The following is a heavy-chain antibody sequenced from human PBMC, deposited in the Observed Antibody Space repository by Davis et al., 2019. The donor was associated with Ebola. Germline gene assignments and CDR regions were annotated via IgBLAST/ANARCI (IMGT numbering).Heavy chain of an antibody. CDR1: GFTFSGSA. Sequence: GESLKISCAASGFTFSGSAMHWVRQASGKGLEWVGRIRSKANSYATAYAASVKGRFTISRDDSKNTAYLQMNSLKTEDTAVYYCTTEGIAAADFDYWGQGTLVTVSS. D-gene: IGHD6-13*01. CDR2: IRSKANSYAT. CDR3: TTEGIAAADFDY. J-gene: IGHJ4*02. V-gene: IGHV3-73*01.